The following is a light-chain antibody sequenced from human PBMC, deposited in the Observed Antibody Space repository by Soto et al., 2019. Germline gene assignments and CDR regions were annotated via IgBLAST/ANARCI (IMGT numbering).Light chain of an antibody. CDR1: SGHSSYA. J-gene: IGLJ2*01. CDR2: LNSDGSH. Sequence: QLVLTQSPSASSSLGASVKVTCTLSSGHSSYAIAWHQQQPEKGPRYLMKLNSDGSHSKGDGIPDRFSGSSSGAERYLTISSLKSEDEADYYCQTWGTGILGVVFGGGTQLTVL. CDR3: QTWGTGILGVV. V-gene: IGLV4-69*01.